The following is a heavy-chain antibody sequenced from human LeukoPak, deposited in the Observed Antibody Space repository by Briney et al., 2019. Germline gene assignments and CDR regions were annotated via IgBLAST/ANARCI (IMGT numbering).Heavy chain of an antibody. V-gene: IGHV3-9*01. Sequence: GGSLRLSCAASGFTFDDYAMHWVRQAPGKGLEWVSGISWNSGSIGYADSVKGRFTISRDNAKNSLYLQMNSLRAEDTAVYYCARWPYCGGDCYSPDDAFDIWGQGTMVTVSS. D-gene: IGHD2-21*02. CDR1: GFTFDDYA. CDR3: ARWPYCGGDCYSPDDAFDI. CDR2: ISWNSGSI. J-gene: IGHJ3*02.